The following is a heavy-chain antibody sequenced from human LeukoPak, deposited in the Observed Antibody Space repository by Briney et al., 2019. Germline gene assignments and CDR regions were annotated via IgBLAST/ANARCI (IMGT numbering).Heavy chain of an antibody. V-gene: IGHV3-74*01. CDR1: GFTFSSYW. CDR3: ARGPSFHDSSAYIY. J-gene: IGHJ4*02. D-gene: IGHD3-22*01. CDR2: INSDGSTT. Sequence: GGSLRLSCAVSGFTFSSYWMHWVRQAPGKGLVWVSRINSDGSTTSYADSVKGRFTISRDNAKNTLYLQVNSLRAEDTAVYYCARGPSFHDSSAYIYWGQGTLVTVSS.